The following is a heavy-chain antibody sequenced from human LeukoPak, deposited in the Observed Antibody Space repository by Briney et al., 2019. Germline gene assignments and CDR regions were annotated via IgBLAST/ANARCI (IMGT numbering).Heavy chain of an antibody. Sequence: PGGSLRLSCAASGFTFNDYGMSWVRQAPGKGLEWVSAISGSGGSTYYADSVKGRFTISRDNSKNTLYPQMNSLRAEDTAVYYCANAYCSSATPPYYYYYGMDVWGQGTTVTVSS. V-gene: IGHV3-23*01. CDR2: ISGSGGST. CDR3: ANAYCSSATPPYYYYYGMDV. J-gene: IGHJ6*02. CDR1: GFTFNDYG. D-gene: IGHD2-2*01.